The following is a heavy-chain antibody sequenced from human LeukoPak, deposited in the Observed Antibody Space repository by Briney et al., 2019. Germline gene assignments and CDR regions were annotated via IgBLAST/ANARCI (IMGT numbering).Heavy chain of an antibody. D-gene: IGHD4-17*01. J-gene: IGHJ4*02. CDR2: IYYSDNT. CDR1: GGSITGGGYY. V-gene: IGHV4-31*03. CDR3: ARARGDSSRLDY. Sequence: SETLSLTCTVSGGSITGGGYYWSWIRQHPGKGVEWIGYIYYSDNTYYNPSLKSRVTISADTSKNQFSLKLNSVTAADTAVYYCARARGDSSRLDYWGQGTLVTVSS.